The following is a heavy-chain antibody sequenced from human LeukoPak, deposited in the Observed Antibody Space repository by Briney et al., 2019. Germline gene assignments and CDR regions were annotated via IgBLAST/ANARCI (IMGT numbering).Heavy chain of an antibody. V-gene: IGHV1-18*01. CDR2: ISAYNGNT. J-gene: IGHJ4*02. CDR3: ARDSYVVATLRHFDY. D-gene: IGHD5-12*01. CDR1: GYTFTSYG. Sequence: ASVKVSCKASGYTFTSYGISWVRQAPGQGLEWMGWISAYNGNTNYAQKLQGRVTMTTDTSTSTAYMELRSLRSDDTAVYYCARDSYVVATLRHFDYWGQGTLVTVPS.